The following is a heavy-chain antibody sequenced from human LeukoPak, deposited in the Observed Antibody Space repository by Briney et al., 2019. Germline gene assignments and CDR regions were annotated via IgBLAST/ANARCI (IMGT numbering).Heavy chain of an antibody. CDR3: ASPLPKPTHRTSRLDP. D-gene: IGHD1-14*01. CDR2: IIPVVGIT. CDR1: GYTFTSYD. Sequence: SVKVSCKASGYTFTSYDINWVRQATGQGLEWMGRIIPVVGITNYAQKFQDRVRITVDTSTTTVYMELSSLRPEDTTVYFCASPLPKPTHRTSRLDPWGQGTLVIVSS. J-gene: IGHJ5*02. V-gene: IGHV1-69*04.